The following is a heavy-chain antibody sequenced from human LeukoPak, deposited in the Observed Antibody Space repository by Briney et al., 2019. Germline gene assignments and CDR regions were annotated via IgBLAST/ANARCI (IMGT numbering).Heavy chain of an antibody. J-gene: IGHJ6*03. CDR3: ARGSSSWYSPNYYYYMDV. CDR2: IYSSGHT. D-gene: IGHD6-13*01. Sequence: SETLSLTCTVSGVSISGTTYCWAWIRQPPGKGLEWIGSIYSSGHTIYNASLKSRITISVDRSENQFSLNLRSVTAADTAVYYCARGSSSWYSPNYYYYMDVWGKGTTVTVSS. CDR1: GVSISGTTYC. V-gene: IGHV4-39*07.